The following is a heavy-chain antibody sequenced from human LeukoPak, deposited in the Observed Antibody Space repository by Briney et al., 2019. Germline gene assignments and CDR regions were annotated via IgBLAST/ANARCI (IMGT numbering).Heavy chain of an antibody. Sequence: SETLSLTCTVSGGSISSSYWSWIRQPAGKGLEWIGRFYTSGSTNYNFNPSLKSRVTMSVDTSKNQFSLKLTSVTAADTAVYYCAKGGEFGGRYQLLYNWFDPWGQGTLVTVSS. J-gene: IGHJ5*02. CDR1: GGSISSSY. CDR3: AKGGEFGGRYQLLYNWFDP. CDR2: FYTSGST. D-gene: IGHD2-2*01. V-gene: IGHV4-4*07.